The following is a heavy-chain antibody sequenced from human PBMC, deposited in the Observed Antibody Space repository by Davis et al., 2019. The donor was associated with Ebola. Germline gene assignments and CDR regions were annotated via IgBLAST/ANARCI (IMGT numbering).Heavy chain of an antibody. CDR3: ARDRGRVVIGGDY. CDR2: IIPILGIA. CDR1: AGTFSSYA. D-gene: IGHD3-3*01. J-gene: IGHJ4*02. Sequence: SVQVSCKASAGTFSSYAISWVRPAPGQGLEWMGRIIPILGIANYAQKFQGRVTITADKSTSTAYMELSSLRSEDTAVYYCARDRGRVVIGGDYWGQGTLVTVSS. V-gene: IGHV1-69*04.